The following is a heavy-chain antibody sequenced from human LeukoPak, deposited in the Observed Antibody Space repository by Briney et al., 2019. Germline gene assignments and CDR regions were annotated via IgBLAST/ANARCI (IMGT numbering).Heavy chain of an antibody. Sequence: ASGPTLVKPTETLTLTCTVSGFSLSNARMGVSWIRQTLGKALEWFAHIFSNDEKSYSTSLKSRLTISKDTSKSQVVLTMTNMDPVDTATYYCARTVWGYSGYDYGAFDYWGQGTLVTVSS. CDR3: ARTVWGYSGYDYGAFDY. D-gene: IGHD5-12*01. CDR1: GFSLSNARMG. V-gene: IGHV2-26*01. CDR2: IFSNDEK. J-gene: IGHJ4*02.